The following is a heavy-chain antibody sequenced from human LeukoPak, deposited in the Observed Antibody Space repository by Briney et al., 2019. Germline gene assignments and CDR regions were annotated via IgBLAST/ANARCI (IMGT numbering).Heavy chain of an antibody. CDR1: GFTFTDSA. V-gene: IGHV1-58*01. CDR3: ATYCGGNCHIDY. D-gene: IGHD2-21*02. J-gene: IGHJ4*02. Sequence: AASVKVSCKASGFTFTDSAVQWVRQARGQRLEWIEWIVVGSGNTNFAQKFQGRVTITRDMSTSTAYMELSSLRSEDTAVYYCATYCGGNCHIDYWGQGTLVTVSS. CDR2: IVVGSGNT.